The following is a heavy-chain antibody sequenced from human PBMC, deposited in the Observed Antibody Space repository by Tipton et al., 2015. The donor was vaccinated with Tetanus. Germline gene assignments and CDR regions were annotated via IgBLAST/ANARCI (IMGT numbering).Heavy chain of an antibody. D-gene: IGHD2-21*01. CDR3: AKRGDNWYFDL. CDR2: VYTDVHTRGST. J-gene: IGHJ2*01. Sequence: TLSLTCTVSGGSISSYYWSWIRQPAGKGLEWIGRVYTDVHTRGSTTYNPSLKNRVSMSVDTSKNQFSLKLTSVTAADTAVYYCAKRGDNWYFDLWGRGTLVTVSS. V-gene: IGHV4-4*07. CDR1: GGSISSYY.